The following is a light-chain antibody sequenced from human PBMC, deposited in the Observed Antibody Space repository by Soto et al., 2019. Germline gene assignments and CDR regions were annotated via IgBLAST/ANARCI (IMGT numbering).Light chain of an antibody. Sequence: QSVLTQPPSASGTPGQRVTISCSGSSSNIGSKTGNWYQQLPGTVPKLLIYNSYQRPSGVPARFSASKSGTSASLSISGLQSEDEAEYYCSSWDASLNGYVFGTGTKLTVL. CDR1: SSNIGSKT. J-gene: IGLJ1*01. V-gene: IGLV1-44*01. CDR2: NSY. CDR3: SSWDASLNGYV.